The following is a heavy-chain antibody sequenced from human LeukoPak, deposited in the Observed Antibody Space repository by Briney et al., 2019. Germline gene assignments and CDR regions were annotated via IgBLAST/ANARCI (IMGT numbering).Heavy chain of an antibody. CDR2: INRDGSRT. Sequence: GGSLRLSCAASGFAFSNHWMHWVRQAPGKGLMWVSRINRDGSRTDYADSVKGRFTISRDDAKNTLYLQVNSLRAEDTAVYFCARGGSDTAMAHDYWGQGTLVTVSS. V-gene: IGHV3-74*01. CDR3: ARGGSDTAMAHDY. CDR1: GFAFSNHW. D-gene: IGHD5-18*01. J-gene: IGHJ4*02.